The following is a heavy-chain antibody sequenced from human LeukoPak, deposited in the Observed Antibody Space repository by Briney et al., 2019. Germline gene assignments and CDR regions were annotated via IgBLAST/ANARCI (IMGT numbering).Heavy chain of an antibody. D-gene: IGHD5-12*01. CDR2: INPSGGST. J-gene: IGHJ6*02. Sequence: GASVKVSCKASGYTFTSYYMHWVRQAPGQGLEWMGIINPSGGSTSYAQKFQGRVTMTRDTSTSTVYMELNSLRSEDTAVYYCARDVSVVATIGSYYYYGMDVWGQGTTVTVSS. CDR1: GYTFTSYY. V-gene: IGHV1-46*01. CDR3: ARDVSVVATIGSYYYYGMDV.